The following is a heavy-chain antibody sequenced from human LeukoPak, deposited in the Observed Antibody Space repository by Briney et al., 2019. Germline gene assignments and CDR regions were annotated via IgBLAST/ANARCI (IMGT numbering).Heavy chain of an antibody. J-gene: IGHJ4*02. Sequence: ASVKVSCKASGYTFTSYYMHWVRQAPGQGLEWMGIINPNSGGTNYAQKFQGRVTMTRDTSISTAYMELSRPRSDDTAVYYCARDEVSVGAVSYWGQGTLVTVSS. CDR3: ARDEVSVGAVSY. D-gene: IGHD1-26*01. CDR1: GYTFTSYY. CDR2: INPNSGGT. V-gene: IGHV1-2*02.